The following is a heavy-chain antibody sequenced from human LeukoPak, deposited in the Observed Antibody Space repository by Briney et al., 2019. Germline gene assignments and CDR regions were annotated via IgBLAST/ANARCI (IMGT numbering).Heavy chain of an antibody. CDR3: ARVQGSSGPGIFDY. D-gene: IGHD6-19*01. Sequence: GGSLRLSCAASGFTFSSYWMSWVRQAPGKGLEWVANIKQDGSEKYYVDPVKGRFTIFRDNAKNSLYLQMNSLRAEDTAVYYCARVQGSSGPGIFDYWGQGTLVTVSS. CDR2: IKQDGSEK. V-gene: IGHV3-7*01. CDR1: GFTFSSYW. J-gene: IGHJ4*02.